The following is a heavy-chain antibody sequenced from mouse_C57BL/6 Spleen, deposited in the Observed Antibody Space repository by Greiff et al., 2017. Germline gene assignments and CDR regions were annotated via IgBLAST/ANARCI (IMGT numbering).Heavy chain of an antibody. V-gene: IGHV5-16*01. J-gene: IGHJ1*03. Sequence: VQLKESEGGLVQPGSSMKLSCTASGFTFSDYYMAWVRQVPEKGLEWVANINYDGSSTYYLDSLKSRFIISRDNAKNILYLQMSSLKSEDTATYYCARDITTEGYFDVWGTGTTVTVSS. CDR2: INYDGSST. CDR3: ARDITTEGYFDV. CDR1: GFTFSDYY. D-gene: IGHD1-1*01.